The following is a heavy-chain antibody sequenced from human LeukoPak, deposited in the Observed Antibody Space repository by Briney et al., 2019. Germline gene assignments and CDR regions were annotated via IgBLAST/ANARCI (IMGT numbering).Heavy chain of an antibody. CDR2: IYYSGST. CDR1: GGSISSYY. J-gene: IGHJ5*02. Sequence: SETLSLTCTVSGGSISSYYWSWIRQPPGKGLEWIGYIYYSGSTNYNPSLKSRVTISVDTSKNQFSLKLSSVTAADTAVYYCARDLAAADAPMNWFDPWGQGTLVTVPS. CDR3: ARDLAAADAPMNWFDP. D-gene: IGHD6-13*01. V-gene: IGHV4-59*01.